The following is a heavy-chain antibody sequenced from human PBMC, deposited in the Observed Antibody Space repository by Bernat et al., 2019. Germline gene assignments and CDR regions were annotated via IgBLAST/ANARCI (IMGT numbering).Heavy chain of an antibody. D-gene: IGHD6-19*01. CDR3: ARESVAGPDY. CDR2: IESDGIST. CDR1: GFTFSSYW. V-gene: IGHV3-74*01. Sequence: EVQLVESGGDLVQPGGSLRLSCAASGFTFSSYWMHWVRQAPGMGLVWVSRIESDGISTTYADSVKGRFTISRDNAKNTLYLQMNSLRAEDTAVYYCARESVAGPDYWGQGTLVTVSS. J-gene: IGHJ4*02.